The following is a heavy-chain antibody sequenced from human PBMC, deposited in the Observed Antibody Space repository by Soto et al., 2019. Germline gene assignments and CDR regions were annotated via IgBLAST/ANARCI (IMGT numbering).Heavy chain of an antibody. CDR3: RRSSRYSTDV. J-gene: IGHJ6*02. D-gene: IGHD6-13*01. V-gene: IGHV4-39*01. CDR2: IYSIGST. Sequence: QLQLQESGPGLVKPSETLSLTCTASGGSISSSSYWGWIRQPPGKGLEWIGSIYSIGSTYYNPSLKSRVTISVDTSKTQFSLKLSSVTAADTAVYYCRRSSRYSTDVWGQGTTVTVSS. CDR1: GGSISSSSY.